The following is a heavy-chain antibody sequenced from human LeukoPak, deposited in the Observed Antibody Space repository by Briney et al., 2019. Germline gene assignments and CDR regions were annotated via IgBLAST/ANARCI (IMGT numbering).Heavy chain of an antibody. CDR3: ARAKDFLNWFDP. Sequence: PSENLSLTCTVSGGSISSYYWSWLRQPPGKGLEWIGYIYYSGSTNYNPSLKSRVTISVDTSKNQFSLKLSSVTAADTAVYYCARAKDFLNWFDPWGQGTLVTVSS. D-gene: IGHD2-15*01. J-gene: IGHJ5*02. CDR2: IYYSGST. V-gene: IGHV4-59*01. CDR1: GGSISSYY.